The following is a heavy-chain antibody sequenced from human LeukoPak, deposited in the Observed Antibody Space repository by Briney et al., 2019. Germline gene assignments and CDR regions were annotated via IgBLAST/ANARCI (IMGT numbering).Heavy chain of an antibody. CDR1: GGSFSGYY. CDR2: INHSGST. D-gene: IGHD6-19*01. Sequence: SETLSLTCAVYGGSFSGYYWSWIRQPSGKGLEWIGEINHSGSTNYNPSLKSRVTISVDTSKNQFSLKLSSVTAADTAVYYCAVVAGTAGTDYWGQGTLVTVSS. CDR3: AVVAGTAGTDY. V-gene: IGHV4-34*01. J-gene: IGHJ4*02.